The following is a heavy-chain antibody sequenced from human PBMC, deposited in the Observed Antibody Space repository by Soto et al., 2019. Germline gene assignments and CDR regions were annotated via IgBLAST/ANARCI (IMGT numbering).Heavy chain of an antibody. V-gene: IGHV1-3*01. CDR1: GYTFTSYA. CDR3: ASRQVVAGTNDYYYGIDV. J-gene: IGHJ6*02. CDR2: INAGNGNT. D-gene: IGHD6-19*01. Sequence: ASVKVSCKAAGYTFTSYAMHWVRQAPGQRLEWMGWINAGNGNTKYSQKFQGRVTIIRDTAASTAYMELSSLRSEDTAVYYCASRQVVAGTNDYYYGIDVWGQGTTVTGSS.